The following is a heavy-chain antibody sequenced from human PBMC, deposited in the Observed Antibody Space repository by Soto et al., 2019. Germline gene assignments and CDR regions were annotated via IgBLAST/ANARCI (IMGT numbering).Heavy chain of an antibody. V-gene: IGHV4-31*03. J-gene: IGHJ4*02. Sequence: QVQLQESGPGLVKPSQTLSLTCTVSGGSISSGGYYWSWIRQHPGKGLEWIGYIYYSGSTYYNPPLKSRVTISVATSKNQFSLKLSSVTAADTAVYYCARDPIYDGRFDYWGQGTLVTVSS. CDR2: IYYSGST. CDR3: ARDPIYDGRFDY. D-gene: IGHD3-16*01. CDR1: GGSISSGGYY.